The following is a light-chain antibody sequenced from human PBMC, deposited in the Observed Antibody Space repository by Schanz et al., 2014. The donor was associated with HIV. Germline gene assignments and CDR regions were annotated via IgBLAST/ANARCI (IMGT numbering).Light chain of an antibody. V-gene: IGKV1-6*01. J-gene: IGKJ5*01. CDR3: QHFDSLPIT. CDR1: QDIRND. Sequence: AIQMTQSPSSLSASVGDRVTITCRASQDIRNDLGWYQQKPGKAPKLLIYAASSLQSGVPSRFSGGGSGTDFTFTITSLQPEDYATYFCQHFDSLPITFGQGTRLEIK. CDR2: AAS.